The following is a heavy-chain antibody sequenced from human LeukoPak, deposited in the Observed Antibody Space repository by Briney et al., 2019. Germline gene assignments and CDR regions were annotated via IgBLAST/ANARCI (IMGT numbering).Heavy chain of an antibody. J-gene: IGHJ2*01. V-gene: IGHV4-34*01. CDR3: ARHRITMVRGVIKPPNWYFDL. CDR1: SGSFSGYY. Sequence: SETLSLTCDVNSGSFSGYYWSWIRQPPGKGLEWIGEINNSGSTNYNPSLKSRVTISVDTSKNQFSLKLSSVTAADTAVYYCARHRITMVRGVIKPPNWYFDLWGRGTLVTVSS. CDR2: INNSGST. D-gene: IGHD3-10*01.